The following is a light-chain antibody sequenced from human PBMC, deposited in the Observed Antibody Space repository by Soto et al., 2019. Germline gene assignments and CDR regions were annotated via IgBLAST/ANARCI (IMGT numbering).Light chain of an antibody. J-gene: IGLJ2*01. V-gene: IGLV1-44*01. CDR1: SSNIGSKT. Sequence: QLVLTQPPSASGTPGQRVTISCSGSSSNIGSKTVNWYQQLPGTTPKLLIYSNNQRPSGVPERFSGSKSGTSATLAISGLQSEDEADYYCSAWDDSLNGLVFGGGTKLTVL. CDR3: SAWDDSLNGLV. CDR2: SNN.